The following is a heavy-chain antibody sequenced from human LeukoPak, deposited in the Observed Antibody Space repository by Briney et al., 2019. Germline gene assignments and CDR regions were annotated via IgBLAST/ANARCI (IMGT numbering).Heavy chain of an antibody. D-gene: IGHD3-22*01. CDR2: IWYDGGNK. CDR3: ARDKWRENYDSRGYYDY. V-gene: IGHV3-33*01. Sequence: GGSLRLSCEASGFIFSSYGMHWVRQAPGKGLEWVAVIWYDGGNKYYADSVKGRFTISRDNSKNTLYLQMNSLRAEDTAVYYCARDKWRENYDSRGYYDYWGQGTLVTVSS. CDR1: GFIFSSYG. J-gene: IGHJ4*02.